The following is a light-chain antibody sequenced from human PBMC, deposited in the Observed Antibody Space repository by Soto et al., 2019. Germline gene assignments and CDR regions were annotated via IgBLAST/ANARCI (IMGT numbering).Light chain of an antibody. CDR2: EVT. J-gene: IGLJ1*01. CDR1: SSDVGSYDL. Sequence: QSALTQPASVSGSPGQSITISCTGTSSDVGSYDLVSWYQHHPGTAPKLILYEVTKRPSGVSNRFSGSKSGNTASLTISGLQAEDEADYYCSSYTSSSTIYVFGTGTKLTVL. CDR3: SSYTSSSTIYV. V-gene: IGLV2-14*02.